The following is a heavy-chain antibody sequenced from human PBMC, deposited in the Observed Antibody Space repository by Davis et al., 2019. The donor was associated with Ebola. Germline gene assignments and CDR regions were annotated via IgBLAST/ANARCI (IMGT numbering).Heavy chain of an antibody. CDR1: GYSFTSYW. D-gene: IGHD6-19*01. CDR2: IYPGDSNT. V-gene: IGHV5-51*01. Sequence: GESLKISCKGSGYSFTSYWIGWVRQMPGKGLEWLGIIYPGDSNTRYSPSFQGQVTISADKSISTAYLQWSSLKASDTAMYYCARQSVAGLNWFDPWGQGTLVTVSS. CDR3: ARQSVAGLNWFDP. J-gene: IGHJ5*02.